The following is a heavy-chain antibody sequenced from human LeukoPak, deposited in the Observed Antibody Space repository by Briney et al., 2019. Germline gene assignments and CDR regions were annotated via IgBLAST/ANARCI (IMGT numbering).Heavy chain of an antibody. V-gene: IGHV3-74*01. CDR2: INIDGSDT. CDR1: GFIFSTYW. J-gene: IGHJ4*02. Sequence: TGGSLRLSCTVSGFIFSTYWMHWVRQAPGKGLVWVSRINIDGSDTSYADSVRGRFTISRDNAKNTLYLQMRSLRAEDTAVYYCTRMTGTYSPFDYWGQGTLVTVSS. CDR3: TRMTGTYSPFDY. D-gene: IGHD1-26*01.